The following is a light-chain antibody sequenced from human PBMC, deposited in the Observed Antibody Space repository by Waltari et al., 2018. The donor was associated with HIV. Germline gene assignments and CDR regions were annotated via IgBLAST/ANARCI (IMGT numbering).Light chain of an antibody. J-gene: IGKJ1*01. V-gene: IGKV2-30*01. CDR2: KVS. Sequence: EVVMTQFPVSLSVTSGQSAFISCRSSERLVSSDGNTYLNWFQQRPGQSPRRLIYKVSNRESGVPGRFSGSGSGTVFTLKISNVQADDVAIYYCMQETFWGWTFGPGTKLEI. CDR3: MQETFWGWT. CDR1: ERLVSSDGNTY.